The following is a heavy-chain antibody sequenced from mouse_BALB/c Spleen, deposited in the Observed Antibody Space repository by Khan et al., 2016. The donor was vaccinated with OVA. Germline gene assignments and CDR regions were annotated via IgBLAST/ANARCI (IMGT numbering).Heavy chain of an antibody. CDR2: INTHSGVP. Sequence: QVQLKESGPELKKPGETVRISCKASGYTFTTAGIQWVQKMPGKGLKWIGWINTHSGVPKYAEDFKGRFAFSLETSAGTAYLQITNLKNEDTATYFCARGGAAYYRNDGGAMDYWGQGTSVTVSS. J-gene: IGHJ4*01. V-gene: IGHV9-4*02. D-gene: IGHD2-14*01. CDR1: GYTFTTAG. CDR3: ARGGAAYYRNDGGAMDY.